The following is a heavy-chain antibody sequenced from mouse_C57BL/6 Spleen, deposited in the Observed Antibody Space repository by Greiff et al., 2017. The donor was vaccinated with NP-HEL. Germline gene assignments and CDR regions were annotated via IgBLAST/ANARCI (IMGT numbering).Heavy chain of an antibody. CDR1: GYTFTSYD. V-gene: IGHV1-85*01. CDR3: ARSRDYDGYYYAMDY. Sequence: QVHVKQSGPELVKPGASVKLSCKASGYTFTSYDINWVKQRPGQGLEWIGWIYPRDGSTKYNEKFKGKATLTVDTSSSTAYMELHSLTSEDSAVYFCARSRDYDGYYYAMDYWGQGTSVTVSS. J-gene: IGHJ4*01. D-gene: IGHD2-4*01. CDR2: IYPRDGST.